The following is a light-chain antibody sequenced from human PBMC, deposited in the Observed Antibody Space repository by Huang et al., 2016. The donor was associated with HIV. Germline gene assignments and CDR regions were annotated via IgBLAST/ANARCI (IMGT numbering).Light chain of an antibody. CDR3: QQYYSAPCT. CDR1: QNIFYSTARKNY. J-gene: IGKJ2*02. CDR2: WAP. Sequence: IVITQSPDSLTVSVGGRATFECRSSQNIFYSTARKNYLAWYQQKPGQSPQLLIYWAPARESGIPDRFTGSGSETDFTLTINNVQAEDVAIYYCQQYYSAPCTFGQGTRLEI. V-gene: IGKV4-1*01.